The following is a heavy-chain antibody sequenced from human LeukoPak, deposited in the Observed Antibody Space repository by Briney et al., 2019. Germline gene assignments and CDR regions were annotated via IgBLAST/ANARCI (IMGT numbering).Heavy chain of an antibody. V-gene: IGHV3-30*18. CDR1: GFTFSSYV. CDR2: ISYDGSNK. J-gene: IGHJ4*02. CDR3: AKGRLGYCSSTSCYGPDY. Sequence: PGRSLRLSCAASGFTFSSYVMHWVRQAPGKGLEWVAVISYDGSNKYYADSVKGRFTISRDNSKNTLYLQMNSLRAEDTAVYYCAKGRLGYCSSTSCYGPDYWGQGTLVTVSS. D-gene: IGHD2-2*01.